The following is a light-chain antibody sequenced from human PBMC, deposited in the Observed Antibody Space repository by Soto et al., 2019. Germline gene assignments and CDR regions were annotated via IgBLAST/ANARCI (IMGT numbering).Light chain of an antibody. CDR3: QQRTLWPRT. CDR2: GAS. Sequence: EIVLTQSPVTLSLSPGERATLSCRASQSLSGTLAWFQQKPGQPPRLLIYGASNRATGIPARFTASGSGTDFTLTISSLEPEDFAVYYCQQRTLWPRTFGQGTKVEIK. V-gene: IGKV3-11*01. CDR1: QSLSGT. J-gene: IGKJ1*01.